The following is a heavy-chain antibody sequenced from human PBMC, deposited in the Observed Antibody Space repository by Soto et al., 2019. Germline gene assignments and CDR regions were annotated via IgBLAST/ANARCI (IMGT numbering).Heavy chain of an antibody. CDR2: TRNKANSYTT. CDR3: ASRVGYSYGHDAFDI. Sequence: GGSLRLSCAASGFTFSDHYMDWVRQAPGKGLEWVGRTRNKANSYTTEYAASVKGRFTITRDDSKNSLYLQMNSLKTEDKAVYYCASRVGYSYGHDAFDIWGQGTMVTVSS. V-gene: IGHV3-72*01. CDR1: GFTFSDHY. J-gene: IGHJ3*02. D-gene: IGHD5-18*01.